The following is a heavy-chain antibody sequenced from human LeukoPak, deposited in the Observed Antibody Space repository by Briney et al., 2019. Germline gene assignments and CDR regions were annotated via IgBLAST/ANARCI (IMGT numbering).Heavy chain of an antibody. V-gene: IGHV3-43*02. J-gene: IGHJ4*02. CDR3: TKDCTGYYFIDY. D-gene: IGHD3-22*01. Sequence: PGGSLRLSCAASGFTFDDYAMHWVRQAPGKGLEWVSLISEDGGSSYYADSVEGRFTISRDNSENSLYLQMNSLRSEDTALYYCTKDCTGYYFIDYWGQGTLVTVSS. CDR2: ISEDGGSS. CDR1: GFTFDDYA.